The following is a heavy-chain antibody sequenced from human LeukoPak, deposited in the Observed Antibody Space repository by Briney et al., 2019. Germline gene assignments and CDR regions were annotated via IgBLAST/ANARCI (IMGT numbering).Heavy chain of an antibody. D-gene: IGHD3-3*01. V-gene: IGHV3-30*02. J-gene: IGHJ5*02. CDR1: GFTFSSYG. CDR2: IRYDGSNK. CDR3: AKALTNWEGYDFWSGPEWFGP. Sequence: PGGSLRLSCAASGFTFSSYGMHWVRQAPGKGLEWVAFIRYDGSNKYYADSVKGRFTISRDNSKNTLYLQMNSLRAEDTAVYYCAKALTNWEGYDFWSGPEWFGPWGQGTLVTVSS.